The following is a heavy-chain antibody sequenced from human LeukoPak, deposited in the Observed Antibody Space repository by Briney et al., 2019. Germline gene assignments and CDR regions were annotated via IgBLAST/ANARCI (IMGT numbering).Heavy chain of an antibody. CDR2: ISYSGST. CDR3: ARGKRGLRD. D-gene: IGHD3/OR15-3a*01. CDR1: GGSISSTSYY. V-gene: IGHV4-61*01. Sequence: SETLSLTCSVSGGSISSTSYYWSWIRQPPGRGLEWIGYISYSGSTNYNPSLKSRVSIAADTSKNQFSLKLRSVTAADTAVYYCARGKRGLRDWGQGTQVTVSS. J-gene: IGHJ4*02.